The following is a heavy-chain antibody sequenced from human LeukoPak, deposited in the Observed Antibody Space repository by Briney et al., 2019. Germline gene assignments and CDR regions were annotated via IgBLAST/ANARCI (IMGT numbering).Heavy chain of an antibody. J-gene: IGHJ3*02. CDR2: IYYSGST. CDR3: ARSLLWFGEPGDAFDI. CDR1: GGSISSYY. D-gene: IGHD3-10*01. Sequence: SETLSLTCTVSGGSISSYYWSWIRQPPGKGLEWIGYIYYSGSTNYNPSLKSRVTISVDTSKNQFSLKLSSVTAAGTAVYYCARSLLWFGEPGDAFDIWGQGTMVTVSS. V-gene: IGHV4-59*01.